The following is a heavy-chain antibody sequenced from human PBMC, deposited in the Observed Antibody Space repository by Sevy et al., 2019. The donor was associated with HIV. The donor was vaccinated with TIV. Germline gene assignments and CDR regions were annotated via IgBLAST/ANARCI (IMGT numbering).Heavy chain of an antibody. Sequence: ASVKVSCKASGYTFTGYYMHWVRQAPGQGLEWMGWINPNSGGTNYAQKFQGRVTMTRDTSISTAYMELSRLRSDGTAVYYCARDNIVVVPAMDDAFDIWGQGTMVTVSS. CDR3: ARDNIVVVPAMDDAFDI. CDR1: GYTFTGYY. D-gene: IGHD2-2*01. CDR2: INPNSGGT. V-gene: IGHV1-2*02. J-gene: IGHJ3*02.